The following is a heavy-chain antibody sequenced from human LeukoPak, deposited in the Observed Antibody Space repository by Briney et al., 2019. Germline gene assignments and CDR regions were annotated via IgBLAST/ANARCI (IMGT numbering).Heavy chain of an antibody. CDR2: INPNSGGT. J-gene: IGHJ2*01. Sequence: ASVKVSCKASGYTFTGYYMHWVRQAPGQGLEWMGWINPNSGGTNYAQKFQGRVTMTRDTPISTAYMELSRLRSDDTAVYYCARDPLGGLWFGDRNAEWYFDLWGRGTLVTVSS. D-gene: IGHD3-10*01. CDR3: ARDPLGGLWFGDRNAEWYFDL. CDR1: GYTFTGYY. V-gene: IGHV1-2*02.